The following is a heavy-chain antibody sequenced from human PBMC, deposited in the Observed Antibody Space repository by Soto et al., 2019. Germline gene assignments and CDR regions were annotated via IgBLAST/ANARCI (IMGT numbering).Heavy chain of an antibody. CDR2: ISYDGSNK. V-gene: IGHV3-30*18. Sequence: PVGSLSLACAASGFTFRRYGMHWVSQAPGKGLEGVAVISYDGSNKYYADSVKGRFAISRDNSKNTLYLQMDSLRAEDRAVYYCANWGKRGSDFGGQGTLVTVST. CDR3: ANWGKRGSDF. D-gene: IGHD3-16*01. J-gene: IGHJ4*02. CDR1: GFTFRRYG.